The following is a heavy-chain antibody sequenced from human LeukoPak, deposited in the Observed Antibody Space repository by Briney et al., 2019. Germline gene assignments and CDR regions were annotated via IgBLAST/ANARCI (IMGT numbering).Heavy chain of an antibody. J-gene: IGHJ3*02. Sequence: GGSLRLSCEASGFTSDEYAMHWVRQPPGNGLEWVSSISWDSGSIGYADSVKGRFTVSRDNAKNSLYLQMNSLRAEDTALYYCAKDMRLAYILTGSDVFDTWGQGTMVTVSS. D-gene: IGHD3-9*01. CDR3: AKDMRLAYILTGSDVFDT. V-gene: IGHV3-9*02. CDR2: ISWDSGSI. CDR1: GFTSDEYA.